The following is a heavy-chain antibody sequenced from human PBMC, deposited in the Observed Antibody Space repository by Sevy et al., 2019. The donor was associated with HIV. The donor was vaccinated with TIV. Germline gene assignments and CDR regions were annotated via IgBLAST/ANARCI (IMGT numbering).Heavy chain of an antibody. D-gene: IGHD3-10*01. J-gene: IGHJ4*02. CDR3: AKVPPDGSGSYYDY. CDR2: ISYDGSNK. V-gene: IGHV3-30*18. Sequence: GGSLRLSCAASVFTFSSYGMHWVRQAPGKGLEWVAVISYDGSNKYYADSVKGRFTISRDNSKNTLYLQMNSLRAEDTAVYYCAKVPPDGSGSYYDYWGQGTLVTVSS. CDR1: VFTFSSYG.